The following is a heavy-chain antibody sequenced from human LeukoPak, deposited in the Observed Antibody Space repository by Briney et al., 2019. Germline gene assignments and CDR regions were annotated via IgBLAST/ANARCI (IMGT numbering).Heavy chain of an antibody. V-gene: IGHV3-21*01. CDR3: ASRYCSGGSCYLSFDY. D-gene: IGHD2-15*01. CDR1: GFTFSSYS. CDR2: ISSSSSYI. J-gene: IGHJ4*02. Sequence: GGSLRLSCAASGFTFSSYSMNWVRQAPGKGLEWVSSISSSSSYIYYADSVKGRFTISRDNAKNSLYLQMNSLRAEDTAVYYCASRYCSGGSCYLSFDYWGQGTLVTVSS.